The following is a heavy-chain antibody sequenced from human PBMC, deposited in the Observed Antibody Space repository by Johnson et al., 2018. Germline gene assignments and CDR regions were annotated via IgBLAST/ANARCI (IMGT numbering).Heavy chain of an antibody. J-gene: IGHJ1*01. CDR3: VSASGITYPYFQH. CDR1: GFTFSDHY. Sequence: EVQLVESGGGLVQXGGSLRLSCAASGFTFSDHYMDWVRQAPGTGLEWVGRTRDKSNSYTTAYAASVKGRFTISRDDSKNSLYLQMNSLKTEDTAVYFCVSASGITYPYFQHWGQGTLVTVSS. V-gene: IGHV3-72*01. D-gene: IGHD3-10*01. CDR2: TRDKSNSYTT.